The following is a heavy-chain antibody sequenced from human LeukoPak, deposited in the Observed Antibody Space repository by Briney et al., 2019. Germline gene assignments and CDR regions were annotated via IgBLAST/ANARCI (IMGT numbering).Heavy chain of an antibody. CDR2: INHSGST. V-gene: IGHV4-34*01. J-gene: IGHJ4*02. CDR1: GGSFSGYY. Sequence: SETLSLTCAVYGGSFSGYYLSWVRQPPGKGLEWIGEINHSGSTNYNPSLKSRVTISVDTSKNQFTLKLSSVTAADTAVYYCATGGTVTSVFDYWGQGTLVTVSS. D-gene: IGHD4-17*01. CDR3: ATGGTVTSVFDY.